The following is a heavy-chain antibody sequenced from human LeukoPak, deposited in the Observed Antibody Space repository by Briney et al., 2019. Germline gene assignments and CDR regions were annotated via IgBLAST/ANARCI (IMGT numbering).Heavy chain of an antibody. CDR2: IYYNGDT. CDR1: GGSVSNSLYY. D-gene: IGHD5-18*01. Sequence: SETLSLTCTVSGGSVSNSLYYWSWIRQPPGKGLEWIGYIYYNGDTNYNPSLKSRVIISIDTSSNQFSLRLNSMTAADTAVYYRARVLRAASWRSYDYWGQGSLVTVSS. CDR3: ARVLRAASWRSYDY. V-gene: IGHV4-61*01. J-gene: IGHJ4*02.